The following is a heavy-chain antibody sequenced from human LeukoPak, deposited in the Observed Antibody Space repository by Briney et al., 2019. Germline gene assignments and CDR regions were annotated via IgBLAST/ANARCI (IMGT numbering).Heavy chain of an antibody. CDR1: GFTFSSYA. CDR2: ISGGGGST. V-gene: IGHV3-23*01. J-gene: IGHJ4*02. D-gene: IGHD3-16*01. CDR3: AKGSDRDPSGDLPDY. Sequence: PGGSLRLSCAASGFTFSSYAMNWVRQAPGKGLEWVSVISGGGGSTYYADSVKGRFTISRDNYKNTLYLQMNSLRAEDTAVHYCAKGSDRDPSGDLPDYWGQGTQVTVSS.